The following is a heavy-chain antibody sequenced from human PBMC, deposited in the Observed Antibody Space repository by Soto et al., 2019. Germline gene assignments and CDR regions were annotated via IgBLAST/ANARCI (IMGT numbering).Heavy chain of an antibody. J-gene: IGHJ6*01. Sequence: PSQTLSLTCAISGDSVSSNSAAWNWIRQSPSRGLEWLGRTYYRSKWSNDYAVSVKSRITINPDTSKNQFSLQLNSVTPEDTAVYYCAREAISMVRGDTSYFYYYGMDVWGQETTVTV. D-gene: IGHD3-10*01. CDR3: AREAISMVRGDTSYFYYYGMDV. CDR1: GDSVSSNSAA. V-gene: IGHV6-1*01. CDR2: TYYRSKWSN.